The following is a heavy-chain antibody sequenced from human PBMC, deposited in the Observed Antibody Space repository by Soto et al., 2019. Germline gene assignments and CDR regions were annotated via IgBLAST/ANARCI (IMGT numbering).Heavy chain of an antibody. CDR2: VYISGST. J-gene: IGHJ3*02. CDR3: ARGGRDGFDI. V-gene: IGHV4-4*07. CDR1: GGSISTYY. Sequence: QVQLQESGPGLVKPSETLSLTCTVSGGSISTYYWNWIRQSAGKGLEWIGRVYISGSTNYHPSLNSRVDMSVDTSNNQFSLKVTSVTAADTAVYYCARGGRDGFDIWGQGTMVTVSS.